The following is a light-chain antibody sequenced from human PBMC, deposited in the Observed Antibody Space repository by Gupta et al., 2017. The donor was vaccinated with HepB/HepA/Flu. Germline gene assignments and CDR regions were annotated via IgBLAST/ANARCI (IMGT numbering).Light chain of an antibody. J-gene: IGLJ2*01. V-gene: IGLV2-14*03. Sequence: QSALTQTASVSGSPRQSITISCTGTSSDYVSWYQQHPGKAPKLIIFDVSNRPSGVSSRFSGSKSGNTASLTISGLQAEDEADYYCSSYESSTTRVVFGGGTKLTVL. CDR1: SSDY. CDR2: DVS. CDR3: SSYESSTTRVV.